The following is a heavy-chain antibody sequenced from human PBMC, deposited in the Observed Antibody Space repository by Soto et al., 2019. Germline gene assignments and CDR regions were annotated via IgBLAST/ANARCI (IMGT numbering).Heavy chain of an antibody. Sequence: ASVKVSCKASGYTFTSYYMHWVRQAPGQGLEWMGIINPSGGSTSYAQKFQGRVTMTRDTSTSTVYMELSGLRSEDTAVYYCAREYCSGGSCYSDAFDIWGQGTMVTVSS. D-gene: IGHD2-15*01. V-gene: IGHV1-46*03. CDR1: GYTFTSYY. J-gene: IGHJ3*02. CDR2: INPSGGST. CDR3: AREYCSGGSCYSDAFDI.